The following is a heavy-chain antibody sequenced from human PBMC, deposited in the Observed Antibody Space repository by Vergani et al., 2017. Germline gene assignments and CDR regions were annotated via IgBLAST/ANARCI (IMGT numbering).Heavy chain of an antibody. CDR2: IFPSGNS. V-gene: IGHV4-30-2*01. D-gene: IGHD3-10*01. Sequence: QLQLQESGSGLVKPSQTLSLTCAVSGDSITNGGFSWNWIRQPPGKGPEWIGYIFPSGNSDYNPSLKNRVSISLDKSKNQFSLWVNAVTAADTAVYFCARAWLRALVGYYYYMDVWGKGKTVVVSS. J-gene: IGHJ6*03. CDR3: ARAWLRALVGYYYYMDV. CDR1: GDSITNGGFS.